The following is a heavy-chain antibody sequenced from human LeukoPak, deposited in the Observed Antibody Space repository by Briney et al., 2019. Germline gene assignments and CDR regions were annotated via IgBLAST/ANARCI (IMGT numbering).Heavy chain of an antibody. CDR1: GFTFSSYV. Sequence: GGSLRLSCAASGFTFSSYVMSWVRQAPGKGLEWVTAISGSGGSTYYADSVKGRFTISRDNSRHTLYLQMNSLRAGDTAVYYCAKGYYDYVWGSYYFDYWGQGTLVTVSS. D-gene: IGHD3-16*01. V-gene: IGHV3-23*01. J-gene: IGHJ4*02. CDR3: AKGYYDYVWGSYYFDY. CDR2: ISGSGGST.